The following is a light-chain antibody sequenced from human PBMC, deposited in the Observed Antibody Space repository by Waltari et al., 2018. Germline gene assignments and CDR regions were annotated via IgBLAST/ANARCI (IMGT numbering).Light chain of an antibody. Sequence: DIVVTQSPDSPAVSLSARASLNCPSRQTVLSKSINKYYFGWYQQKPGQPPKLLIYWASTRESGVPDRFSGSGSGTDFTLTISSLHAEDVAVYYCQQYYTTPPTFGPGTRVDI. CDR2: WAS. CDR1: QTVLSKSINKYY. CDR3: QQYYTTPPT. J-gene: IGKJ3*01. V-gene: IGKV4-1*01.